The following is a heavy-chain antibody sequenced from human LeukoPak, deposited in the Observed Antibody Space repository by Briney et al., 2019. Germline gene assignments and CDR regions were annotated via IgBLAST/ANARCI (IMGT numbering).Heavy chain of an antibody. J-gene: IGHJ6*02. Sequence: ASVKVSCKASGYTFTGYYMHWVRQAPGQGLEWMGWINPNSGGTNYAQQFQGRVTMIRDTSISTAYMELSRLRSDDTAVYYCAMGTKAAAGSYYYYYYGMDVWGQGTTVTVSS. CDR2: INPNSGGT. V-gene: IGHV1-2*02. CDR1: GYTFTGYY. D-gene: IGHD6-13*01. CDR3: AMGTKAAAGSYYYYYYGMDV.